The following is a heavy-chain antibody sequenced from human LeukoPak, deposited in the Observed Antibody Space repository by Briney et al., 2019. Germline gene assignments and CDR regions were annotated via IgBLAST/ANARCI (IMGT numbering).Heavy chain of an antibody. CDR2: IIGSGGRT. Sequence: GGSLRLSWAASGFTFSSYAMSWVRQAPGKGLEWVSAIIGSGGRTYYADSVKGRFTISRDNSKNTLYLQMNSLRAEDTAVYYCASTTYYYDSSGYYYFDYWGQGTLVTVSS. CDR3: ASTTYYYDSSGYYYFDY. CDR1: GFTFSSYA. J-gene: IGHJ4*02. D-gene: IGHD3-22*01. V-gene: IGHV3-23*01.